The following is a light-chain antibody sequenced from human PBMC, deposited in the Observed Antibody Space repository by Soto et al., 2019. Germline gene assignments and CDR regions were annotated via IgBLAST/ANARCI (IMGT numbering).Light chain of an antibody. Sequence: EIVLTQSPGTLSLSPGERATLSCRASQGVDNYVAWYQQKPVQAPRLLIYGASSRATGIPDRFSGSGYGTDFTLTISRLEPEDFAVYYCHQYGVSPVTFGQGTTVEIK. CDR2: GAS. V-gene: IGKV3-20*01. J-gene: IGKJ1*01. CDR3: HQYGVSPVT. CDR1: QGVDNY.